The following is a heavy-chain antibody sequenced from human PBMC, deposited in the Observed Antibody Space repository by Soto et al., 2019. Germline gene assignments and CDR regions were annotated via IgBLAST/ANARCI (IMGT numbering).Heavy chain of an antibody. CDR2: ISGSDGKT. CDR3: ARWSHLDY. J-gene: IGHJ4*02. D-gene: IGHD3-3*01. Sequence: GSLRLSCAASGFSFGSYALSWVRQAPGKGLEWVSTISGSDGKTFYADSVKGRFSISRDTSQSTLYLQMNSLRAGDTAMYYCARWSHLDYWGQGTRVTVSS. CDR1: GFSFGSYA. V-gene: IGHV3-23*01.